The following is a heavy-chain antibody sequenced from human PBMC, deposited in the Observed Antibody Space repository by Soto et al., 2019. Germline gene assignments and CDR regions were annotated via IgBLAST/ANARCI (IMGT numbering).Heavy chain of an antibody. Sequence: EVQLLESGGGLVQPGGSLRLSCAASGFTFSVSAMSLVRQAPGKGLEHVASITRSGSEAFYGASVWGRFSMSRDNSKNMLILEMNSLRVEDTARYYCAKEGSFSGWYWESWGQVDLVTVS. CDR2: ITRSGSEA. CDR3: AKEGSFSGWYWES. D-gene: IGHD6-19*01. CDR1: GFTFSVSA. V-gene: IGHV3-23*01. J-gene: IGHJ1*01.